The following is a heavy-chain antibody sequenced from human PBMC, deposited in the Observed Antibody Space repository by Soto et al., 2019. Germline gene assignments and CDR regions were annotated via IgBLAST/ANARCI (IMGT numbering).Heavy chain of an antibody. CDR1: GGSISSGGYY. CDR2: IYYSGST. J-gene: IGHJ3*02. CDR3: ASQNYDILTGYPHGAFDI. Sequence: TLSLTCTVSGGSISSGGYYWSWIRQHPGKGLEWIGYIYYSGSTYYNPSLKSRVTISVDTSKNQFSLKLSSVTAADTAVYYCASQNYDILTGYPHGAFDIWGQGTMVTVSS. V-gene: IGHV4-31*03. D-gene: IGHD3-9*01.